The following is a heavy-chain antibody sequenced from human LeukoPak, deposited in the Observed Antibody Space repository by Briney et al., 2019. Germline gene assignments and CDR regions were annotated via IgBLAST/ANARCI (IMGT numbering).Heavy chain of an antibody. CDR3: ARDEIAVADSRYMDV. D-gene: IGHD6-19*01. CDR1: GGSISSYY. V-gene: IGHV4-59*01. CDR2: IYYSGST. J-gene: IGHJ6*03. Sequence: SETLSLPCTVSGGSISSYYWSWIRQPPGKGLEWIGYIYYSGSTNYNPSLKSRVTISVDTSKNQFSLKLSSVTAADTAVYYCARDEIAVADSRYMDVWGKGTTVTVSS.